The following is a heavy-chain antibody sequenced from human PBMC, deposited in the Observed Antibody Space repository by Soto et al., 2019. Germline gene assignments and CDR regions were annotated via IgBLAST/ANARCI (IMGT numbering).Heavy chain of an antibody. V-gene: IGHV3-23*01. Sequence: GGSLRLSCAASGFIFSSSAMTWVRQASGKGLEWVSAISGSGSVTYYTDSVKGRFTISRDNSKNTLYLQMNSLRAEDTAVYYCTRDPGRRFDYWGQGSPVTVSS. CDR1: GFIFSSSA. CDR3: TRDPGRRFDY. D-gene: IGHD1-1*01. J-gene: IGHJ4*02. CDR2: ISGSGSVT.